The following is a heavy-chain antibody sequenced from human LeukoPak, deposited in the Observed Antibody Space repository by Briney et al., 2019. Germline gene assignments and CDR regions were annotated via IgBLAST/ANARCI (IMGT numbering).Heavy chain of an antibody. CDR1: GYTFTSYY. CDR2: INPSAGST. J-gene: IGHJ4*02. Sequence: WASVKVSCKASGYTFTSYYMHWVRQAPGQGLEWMGIINPSAGSTSYAQKFQGRVTMTRDMSTSTVYMELSSLRSDDTAVYYCARDRHYYDSSGSRGVMGNWGQGTLVTVSS. CDR3: ARDRHYYDSSGSRGVMGN. V-gene: IGHV1-46*01. D-gene: IGHD3-22*01.